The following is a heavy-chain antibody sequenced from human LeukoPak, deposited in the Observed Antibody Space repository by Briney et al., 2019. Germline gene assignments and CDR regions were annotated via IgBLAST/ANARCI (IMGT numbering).Heavy chain of an antibody. CDR2: INPSGGST. J-gene: IGHJ6*02. CDR3: AREILGDPYYYYGMDV. CDR1: GYTFTSYY. D-gene: IGHD3-16*01. V-gene: IGHV1-46*01. Sequence: ASVKVSCKASGYTFTSYYMHWVRQAPGQGLEWMGIINPSGGSTSYARKFQGRVTMTRDTSTSTVYMELSSLRSEDTAVYYCAREILGDPYYYYGMDVWGQGTTVTVSS.